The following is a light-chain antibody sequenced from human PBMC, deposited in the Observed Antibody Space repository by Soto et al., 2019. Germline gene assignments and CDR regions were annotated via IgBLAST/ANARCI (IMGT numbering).Light chain of an antibody. CDR2: GTS. CDR1: QSVGSSY. Sequence: EIVLTQSPGTLSLSPGERATLSCRASQSVGSSYLAWYQQKPGQAPRLLMFGTSNRATGIPDRFSGSGSGTDFTLTISSLQSEDFAVYYCQQYNNWPPWTFGQGTKVDIK. CDR3: QQYNNWPPWT. J-gene: IGKJ1*01. V-gene: IGKV3-20*01.